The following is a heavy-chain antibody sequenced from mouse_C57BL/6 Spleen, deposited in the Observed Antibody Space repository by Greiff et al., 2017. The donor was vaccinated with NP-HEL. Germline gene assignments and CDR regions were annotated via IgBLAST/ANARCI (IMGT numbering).Heavy chain of an antibody. Sequence: VKLVESGAELARPGASVKMSCKASGYTFTSYTMHWVKQRPGQGLEWIGYINPSSGYTKYNQKFKDKATLTADKSSSTAYMQLSSLTSEDSAVYYCARWDYDPFDYWGQGTTLTVSS. CDR2: INPSSGYT. CDR3: ARWDYDPFDY. CDR1: GYTFTSYT. J-gene: IGHJ2*01. D-gene: IGHD2-4*01. V-gene: IGHV1-4*01.